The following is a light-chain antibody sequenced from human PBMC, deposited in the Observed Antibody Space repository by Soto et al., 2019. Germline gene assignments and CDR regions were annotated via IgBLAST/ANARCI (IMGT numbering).Light chain of an antibody. CDR1: QSVSSN. Sequence: IVLTQSPGTLSLYPGERATLSCRASQSVSSNLAWYQQKPGQAPRLLIYGASTRATGIPARFSGSGSGTEFTLTISRLEPEDFAVYYCQQYGSSGTFGQGTKVDI. CDR3: QQYGSSGT. V-gene: IGKV3-20*01. CDR2: GAS. J-gene: IGKJ1*01.